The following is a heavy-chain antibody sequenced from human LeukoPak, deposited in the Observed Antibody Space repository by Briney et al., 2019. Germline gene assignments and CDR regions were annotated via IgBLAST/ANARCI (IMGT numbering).Heavy chain of an antibody. CDR1: GGSISSYY. CDR2: IYYSGSA. J-gene: IGHJ4*02. Sequence: PSETLSLTCTVSGGSISSYYWSWIRQPPGKGLEWIGYIYYSGSANYNPSLKSRVTISVDTSKNQFSLKLGSVTAADTAVYYCARDIAGRGYFDYWGQGALVTVSS. D-gene: IGHD1-26*01. CDR3: ARDIAGRGYFDY. V-gene: IGHV4-59*12.